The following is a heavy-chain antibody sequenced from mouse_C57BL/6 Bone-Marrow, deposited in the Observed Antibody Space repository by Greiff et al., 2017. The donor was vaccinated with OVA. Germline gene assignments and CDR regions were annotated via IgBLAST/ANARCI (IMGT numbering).Heavy chain of an antibody. J-gene: IGHJ4*01. CDR3: ARRGYRDY. CDR1: GFTFSSYG. D-gene: IGHD2-2*01. Sequence: EVQGVESGGDLVKPGGSLKLSCAASGFTFSSYGMSWVRQTPDKRLEWVATISSGGSYTYYPDSVKGRFTISRDNAKNTLYLQMSSLKSEDTAMYYCARRGYRDYWGQGTSVTVSS. CDR2: ISSGGSYT. V-gene: IGHV5-6*01.